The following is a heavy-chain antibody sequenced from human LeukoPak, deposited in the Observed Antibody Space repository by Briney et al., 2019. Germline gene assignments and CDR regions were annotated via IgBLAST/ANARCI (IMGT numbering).Heavy chain of an antibody. D-gene: IGHD2-2*01. CDR1: GFTFSSYA. V-gene: IGHV3-23*01. CDR3: AKVPAAFYFDY. J-gene: IGHJ4*02. CDR2: ISASGGST. Sequence: GGSLRLSCAASGFTFSSYAMSWVRQAPGKGLEWVSAISASGGSTYYADSVKGRFTISRDNSKNTLYLQMNSLRAKDTAVYYCAKVPAAFYFDYWGQGTLVTVSS.